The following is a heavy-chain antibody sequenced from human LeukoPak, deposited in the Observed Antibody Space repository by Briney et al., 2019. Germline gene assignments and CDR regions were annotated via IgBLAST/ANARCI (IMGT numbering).Heavy chain of an antibody. D-gene: IGHD2-2*01. V-gene: IGHV3-49*03. CDR2: IQAKAYGGAT. CDR1: GFTFGDYA. Sequence: GGSLRLSCSTSGFTFGDYATSWIRQAPGKGLEWVGFIQAKAYGGATKYAASVNGRFSISRDDSQSIANLQMNDLKTEDTAVYYCTRAPHPRCSSSGCYLDYWGQGTLVTVSS. CDR3: TRAPHPRCSSSGCYLDY. J-gene: IGHJ4*02.